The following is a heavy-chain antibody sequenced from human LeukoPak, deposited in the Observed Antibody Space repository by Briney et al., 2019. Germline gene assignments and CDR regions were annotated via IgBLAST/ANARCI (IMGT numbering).Heavy chain of an antibody. J-gene: IGHJ2*01. CDR2: INHSGST. Sequence: SETLSLTCAVYGGSFSGYYWSWIRQPPGKGLEWIGEINHSGSTNYNPSLKSRVTISVDTSKNQFSLKLSSVTAADTAVYYGARDQKDGYNLSPNWYFDLWGRGTLVTVSS. CDR1: GGSFSGYY. V-gene: IGHV4-34*01. D-gene: IGHD5-24*01. CDR3: ARDQKDGYNLSPNWYFDL.